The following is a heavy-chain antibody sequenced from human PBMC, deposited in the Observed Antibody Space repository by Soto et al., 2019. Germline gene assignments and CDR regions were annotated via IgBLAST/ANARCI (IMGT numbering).Heavy chain of an antibody. D-gene: IGHD4-4*01. V-gene: IGHV2-5*01. J-gene: IGHJ5*02. CDR1: GFSFASGVG. CDR3: ARSPYSAFDGTRWFDP. CDR2: IYWTDDK. Sequence: SGPTLVNPTQTLTLTCTFSGFSFASGVGVGWIRQPPGKAPEWLALIYWTDDKRYSPSLRARLTITRDTFKNQVVLTLTNMDPVDTATYYCARSPYSAFDGTRWFDPWGQGTLVTVSS.